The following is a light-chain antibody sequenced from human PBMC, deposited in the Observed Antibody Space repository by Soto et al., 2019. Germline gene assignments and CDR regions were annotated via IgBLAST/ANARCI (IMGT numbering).Light chain of an antibody. CDR3: QQTYSPPPWT. Sequence: DIQMTQSPSSLSASVGDTITITCRASQSVRSYLNWYQQKPGKAPDLLIYTTTSLQSEVPSRFRGSGSETHFSLHITSLQPEDFATYFCQQTYSPPPWTFGPGTKVEIK. V-gene: IGKV1-39*01. CDR1: QSVRSY. J-gene: IGKJ1*01. CDR2: TTT.